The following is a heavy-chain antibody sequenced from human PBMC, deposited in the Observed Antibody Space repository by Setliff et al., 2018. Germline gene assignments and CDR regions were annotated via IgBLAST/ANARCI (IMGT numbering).Heavy chain of an antibody. J-gene: IGHJ6*02. Sequence: GASVKVSCKASGYTFTSYGISWVRQAPGQGLEWMGWISSYNGNTNYAQKLQGRVTMTTDTSTSTAYMELRSLRSDDTAVYYCASDLYSNCWYGIDYYYYYVMDFGGQGTTVTF. CDR1: GYTFTSYG. CDR3: ASDLYSNCWYGIDYYYYYVMDF. CDR2: ISSYNGNT. D-gene: IGHD6-19*01. V-gene: IGHV1-18*01.